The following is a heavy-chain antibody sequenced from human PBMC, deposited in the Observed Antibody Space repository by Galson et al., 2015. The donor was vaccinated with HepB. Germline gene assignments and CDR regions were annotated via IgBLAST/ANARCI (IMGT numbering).Heavy chain of an antibody. CDR1: GFTFSNFV. J-gene: IGHJ6*02. V-gene: IGHV3-23*01. Sequence: SLRLSCAASGFTFSNFVMSWVRQAPGKGLEGVSTVNSGRLYYADFVRGRFTISRDNSKNTLYLQMNSLRAEDTAVYYCAKDGSVTGITGDYYSGLDVWGQGTTVTVSS. D-gene: IGHD1-7*01. CDR2: VNSGRL. CDR3: AKDGSVTGITGDYYSGLDV.